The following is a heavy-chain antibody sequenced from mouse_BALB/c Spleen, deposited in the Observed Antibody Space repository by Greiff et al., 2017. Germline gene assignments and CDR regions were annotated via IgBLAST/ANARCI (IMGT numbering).Heavy chain of an antibody. CDR2: IYPGNGDT. CDR1: GYTFTSYN. CDR3: ARGYYGYWYFDV. D-gene: IGHD1-1*01. V-gene: IGHV1-12*01. Sequence: QVQLQQPGAELVKPGASVKMSCKASGYTFTSYNMHWVKQTPGQGLEWIGAIYPGNGDTSYNQKFKGKATLTADKSSSTAYMQLSSLTSEDSAVYYCARGYYGYWYFDVWGAGTTVTVSS. J-gene: IGHJ1*01.